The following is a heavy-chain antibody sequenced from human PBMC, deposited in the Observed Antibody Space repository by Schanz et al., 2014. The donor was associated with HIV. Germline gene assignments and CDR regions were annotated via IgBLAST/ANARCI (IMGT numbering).Heavy chain of an antibody. V-gene: IGHV1-18*01. CDR2: ISGYNGNT. D-gene: IGHD1-26*01. Sequence: QVQLVQSGAEVKRPGASVKVSCKASGYTFKSFGVTWVRQVPGQRPEWMGWISGYNGNTKFAQKFQGRVTMTRDTSTSTAYMELRSLTSDDTAVYYCARGEVPSLGMDVWGQGTTVTVSS. CDR1: GYTFKSFG. J-gene: IGHJ6*02. CDR3: ARGEVPSLGMDV.